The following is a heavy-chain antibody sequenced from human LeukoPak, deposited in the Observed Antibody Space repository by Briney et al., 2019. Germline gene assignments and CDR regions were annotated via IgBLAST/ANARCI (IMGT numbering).Heavy chain of an antibody. CDR3: ARGYSYHY. CDR1: GFTFDDYT. J-gene: IGHJ4*02. Sequence: GGSLRLSCAASGFTFDDYTMHWVRQAPGKGLEWVSVIYSGGSTYYADSVKGRFTISRDNSKNTLYLQMNSLRAEDTAVYYCARGYSYHYWGQGTLVTVSS. V-gene: IGHV3-66*01. CDR2: IYSGGST. D-gene: IGHD5-18*01.